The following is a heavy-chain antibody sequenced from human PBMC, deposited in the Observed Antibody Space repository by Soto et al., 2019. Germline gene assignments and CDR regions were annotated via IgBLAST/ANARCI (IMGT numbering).Heavy chain of an antibody. Sequence: PSETLSLTCTVSGGSISSYYWSWIRPPPGKGLEWIGYIYYSGSTNYNPSLESRVTISVDTSKNQFSLKLSSVTAADTAVYYCARGAAVAGTDFDYWGQGTLVTVSS. J-gene: IGHJ4*02. V-gene: IGHV4-59*01. D-gene: IGHD6-19*01. CDR1: GGSISSYY. CDR3: ARGAAVAGTDFDY. CDR2: IYYSGST.